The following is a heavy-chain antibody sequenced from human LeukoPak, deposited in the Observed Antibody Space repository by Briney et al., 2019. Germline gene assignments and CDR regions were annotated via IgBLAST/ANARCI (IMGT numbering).Heavy chain of an antibody. J-gene: IGHJ4*02. CDR1: GFTFSHYA. Sequence: GGSLRLSCAASGFTFSHYAMSWVRQAPGKGLEWVSAISGNGDITNYTDSVKGRFTISRDNSKNTLYLQMNSLRAEDTAVYYCAKVTGGDMITYGGLDYWGQGTLVTVSS. CDR2: ISGNGDIT. CDR3: AKVTGGDMITYGGLDY. D-gene: IGHD3-16*01. V-gene: IGHV3-23*01.